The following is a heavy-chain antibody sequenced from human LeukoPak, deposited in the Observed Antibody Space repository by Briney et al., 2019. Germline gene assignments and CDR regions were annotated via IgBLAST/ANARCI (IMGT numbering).Heavy chain of an antibody. CDR1: GGSFSGYY. V-gene: IGHV4-34*01. J-gene: IGHJ4*02. CDR2: INHSGST. CDR3: ARADMVRGVIGY. Sequence: KPSETLSLTCAVYGGSFSGYYWSWIRQPPGKGLEWIGEINHSGSTNYNPSLKSRVTISVDTSKNQFSLKLSSVTAADTAVYYCARADMVRGVIGYWGQGTLVTVSS. D-gene: IGHD3-10*01.